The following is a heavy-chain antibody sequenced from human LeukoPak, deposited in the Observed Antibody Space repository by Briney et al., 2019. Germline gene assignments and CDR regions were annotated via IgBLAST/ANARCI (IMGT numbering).Heavy chain of an antibody. CDR1: GGPVSSSSYY. CDR3: ARAVRYFDWSSPASHAFDI. V-gene: IGHV4-39*01. CDR2: IYYSGST. Sequence: SETLSLTCTVSGGPVSSSSYYWGWIRQPPGKGLGWIGSIYYSGSTYYNPSLKSRVTISVDTSKNQFSLKLSSVTAADTAVYYCARAVRYFDWSSPASHAFDIWGQGTMVTVSS. D-gene: IGHD3-9*01. J-gene: IGHJ3*02.